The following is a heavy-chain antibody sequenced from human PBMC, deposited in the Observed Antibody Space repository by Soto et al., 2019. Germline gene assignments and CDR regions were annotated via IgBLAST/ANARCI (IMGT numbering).Heavy chain of an antibody. CDR1: GFTVINTY. D-gene: IGHD2-15*01. Sequence: EMQLVESGGGLVQPGGSLRLSCAASGFTVINTYLSWVRQAPGKGLEWVSVIYRDGRTYYADSVKGRFTISRDHSKNTLYLQINSLRAEDTAVYYCTRDPVDSPVFDYWGKGTLVTVSS. CDR2: IYRDGRT. V-gene: IGHV3-66*01. J-gene: IGHJ4*02. CDR3: TRDPVDSPVFDY.